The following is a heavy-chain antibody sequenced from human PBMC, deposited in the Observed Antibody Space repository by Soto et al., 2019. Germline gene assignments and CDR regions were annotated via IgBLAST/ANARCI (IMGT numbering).Heavy chain of an antibody. V-gene: IGHV1-3*01. CDR1: GYTFTSYA. CDR2: INAGNGNR. Sequence: QVQLVQSGAEVKKPGASVKVSCKASGYTFTSYAMHWVRQAPGQRLEWMGWINAGNGNRKYSQKFQGRATITRDTSASTAYKELSSLRSEDTAIYYCARDIAFDIWGQGTMVTVSS. CDR3: ARDIAFDI. J-gene: IGHJ3*02.